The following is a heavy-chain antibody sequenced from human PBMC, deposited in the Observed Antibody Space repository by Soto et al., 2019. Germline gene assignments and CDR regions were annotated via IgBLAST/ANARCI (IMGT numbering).Heavy chain of an antibody. V-gene: IGHV5-51*01. J-gene: IGHJ3*01. CDR2: IHPSKSST. D-gene: IGHD3-22*01. CDR3: ARGDYFDSSGPFSDAFDV. Sequence: GESLKISCKGSGYSFTRYWIAWVRQMPGKGLEWMGIIHPSKSSTRYSPSFEGQVTISADESISTAYLQWSSLKASDTAVYYCARGDYFDSSGPFSDAFDVWGQGTMVTVSS. CDR1: GYSFTRYW.